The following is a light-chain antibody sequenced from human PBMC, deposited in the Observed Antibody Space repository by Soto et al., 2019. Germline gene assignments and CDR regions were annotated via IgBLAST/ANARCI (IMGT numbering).Light chain of an antibody. J-gene: IGKJ5*01. CDR1: QSISSNF. CDR2: VAS. V-gene: IGKV3-20*01. CDR3: QQYGSSLIT. Sequence: ENVLTQSPGTLSLYPGERATLSCRASQSISSNFLAWYQQKPGQAPRLLIYVASSRASGIPDRFSGSGSGTDFTLTISKLEPEDFAVYYCQQYGSSLITFGQGTRLEIK.